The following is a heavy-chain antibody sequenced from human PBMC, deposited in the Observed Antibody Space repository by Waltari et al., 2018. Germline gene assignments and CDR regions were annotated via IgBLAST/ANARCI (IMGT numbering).Heavy chain of an antibody. Sequence: EVQLVESGGGLVQPGGPLRLSCAASGFTFSSYAMSWVRQAPGKGLEWVSAISGSGGSTYYADSVKGRFTNARDNSKNTLYLQMNSLRAEDTAVYYCARDQRNPQYYYYGMDVWGQGTTVTVSS. V-gene: IGHV3-23*04. D-gene: IGHD4-4*01. CDR3: ARDQRNPQYYYYGMDV. CDR1: GFTFSSYA. J-gene: IGHJ6*02. CDR2: ISGSGGST.